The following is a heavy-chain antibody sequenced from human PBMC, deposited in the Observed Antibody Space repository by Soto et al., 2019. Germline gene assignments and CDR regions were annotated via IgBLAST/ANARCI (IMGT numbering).Heavy chain of an antibody. D-gene: IGHD6-19*01. Sequence: ASVKVSCKASGYSFSSYGITWVRQAPGQGLEWMGWISPSTHETNYAQKLQGRVTVTTDTSTSTAYMELRSLSSDDTAMYYCARDGFSSGWYLYWGQGTLVTVSS. CDR2: ISPSTHET. J-gene: IGHJ4*02. CDR3: ARDGFSSGWYLY. V-gene: IGHV1-18*01. CDR1: GYSFSSYG.